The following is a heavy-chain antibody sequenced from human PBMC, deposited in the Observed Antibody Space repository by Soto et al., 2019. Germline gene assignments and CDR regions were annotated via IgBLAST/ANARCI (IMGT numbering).Heavy chain of an antibody. CDR2: IWYDGSNK. D-gene: IGHD6-13*01. CDR1: GFTFSSYG. Sequence: GGSLRLSCAASGFTFSSYGMHWVRQAPGKGLEWVAVIWYDGSNKYYADSVKGRFTISRDNSKNTLYLQMNSLRAEDTAVYYCARDFGAAASWFDPWGQGTLVTVSS. V-gene: IGHV3-33*01. CDR3: ARDFGAAASWFDP. J-gene: IGHJ5*02.